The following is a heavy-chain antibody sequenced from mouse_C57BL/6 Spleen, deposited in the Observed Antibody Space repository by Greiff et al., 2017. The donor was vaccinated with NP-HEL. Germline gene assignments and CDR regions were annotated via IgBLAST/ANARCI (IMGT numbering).Heavy chain of an antibody. CDR2: INPNNGGT. Sequence: EVQLQQSGPELVKPGASVKISCKASGYTFTDYYMNWVKQSHGKSLEWIGDINPNNGGTSYNQKFKGKATLTVDKSSSTAYMELRSLTSEDSAVYYGARDGGYAMDYWGQGTSVTVAS. V-gene: IGHV1-26*01. CDR1: GYTFTDYY. CDR3: ARDGGYAMDY. J-gene: IGHJ4*01.